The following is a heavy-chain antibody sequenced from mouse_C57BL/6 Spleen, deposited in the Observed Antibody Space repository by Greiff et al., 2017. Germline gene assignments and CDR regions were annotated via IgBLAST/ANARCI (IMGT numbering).Heavy chain of an antibody. CDR1: GYAFSSYW. CDR3: ARESSIVKPHDFDY. D-gene: IGHD2-5*01. V-gene: IGHV1-80*01. J-gene: IGHJ2*01. Sequence: VQLQQSGAELVKPGASVKISCKASGYAFSSYWMNWVKQRPGKGLEWIGEINPGDGDTNYNRKFKGKATMTADKSSSTAYMQLSSLTSEDSAVYVCARESSIVKPHDFDYWGQGTTLTVSS. CDR2: INPGDGDT.